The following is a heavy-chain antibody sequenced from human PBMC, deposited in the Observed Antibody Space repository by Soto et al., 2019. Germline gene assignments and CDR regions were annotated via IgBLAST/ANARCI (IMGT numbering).Heavy chain of an antibody. J-gene: IGHJ5*02. CDR3: ARNLGPDRYSRFDH. D-gene: IGHD5-12*01. V-gene: IGHV4-28*01. CDR1: GYSITSNDW. Sequence: ASETLSLTCTVSGYSITSNDWWGWIRQSPGAGLEWIGYIYYTGTSDSNPSLKSRVTVTVDTSKNQFTLKLRSVTAVDMAVDFSARNLGPDRYSRFDHWG. CDR2: IYYTGTS.